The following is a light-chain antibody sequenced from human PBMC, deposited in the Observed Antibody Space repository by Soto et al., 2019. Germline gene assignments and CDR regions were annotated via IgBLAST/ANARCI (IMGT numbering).Light chain of an antibody. V-gene: IGLV2-14*01. J-gene: IGLJ2*01. Sequence: QCALTQPASVSGSPGQSITISCTGTSSDVGGYNYVSWYQQHPGKAPKLMIYEVSNRPSGVSNRFSGSKSGNTASLTISGLQAEDEADYYCSSYTSSSTPYVVFGGGTKLTVL. CDR3: SSYTSSSTPYVV. CDR1: SSDVGGYNY. CDR2: EVS.